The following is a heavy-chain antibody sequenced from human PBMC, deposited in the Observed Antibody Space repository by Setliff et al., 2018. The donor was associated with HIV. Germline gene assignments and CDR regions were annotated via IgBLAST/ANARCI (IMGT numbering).Heavy chain of an antibody. V-gene: IGHV1-69*06. D-gene: IGHD6-6*01. CDR1: GGTFSSYA. CDR2: IIPVFGTA. J-gene: IGHJ4*02. CDR3: GIDSGMYSRSPIDY. Sequence: GASVKVSCKASGGTFSSYAISWVRQAPGQGLEWMGRIIPVFGTANYAHKFQGRVTITADKSTSTAYMELSSLRSEDTALYYCGIDSGMYSRSPIDYWGQGTLVTVSS.